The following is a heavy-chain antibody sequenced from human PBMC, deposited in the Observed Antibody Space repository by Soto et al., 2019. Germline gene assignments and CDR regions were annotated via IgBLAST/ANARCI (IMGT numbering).Heavy chain of an antibody. CDR3: ARRMLGYSNGFNWFDP. J-gene: IGHJ5*02. Sequence: SETLSLTCTVSGGSISRNNYYWGWIRQPPGKGLEWIGSIFYSGSTYYNPSLKSRVTISVDTSKNQFSLKLSSVTAADTAVYYCARRMLGYSNGFNWFDPWGQGTLVTVSS. CDR2: IFYSGST. V-gene: IGHV4-39*01. D-gene: IGHD6-19*01. CDR1: GGSISRNNYY.